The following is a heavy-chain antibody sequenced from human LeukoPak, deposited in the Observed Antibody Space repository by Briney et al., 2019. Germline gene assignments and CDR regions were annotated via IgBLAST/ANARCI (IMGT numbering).Heavy chain of an antibody. CDR2: FTLEDGDT. J-gene: IGHJ4*02. D-gene: IGHD1-26*01. V-gene: IGHV1-24*01. Sequence: ASVKVSCKASGGTFSGYAISWVRQAPGKGPEWMGGFTLEDGDTIYARKFQGRVTMTEDASTDTAYMDLSSLRSEDTAVYFCVAANPGGLADYWGQGTLVTVSS. CDR1: GGTFSGYA. CDR3: VAANPGGLADY.